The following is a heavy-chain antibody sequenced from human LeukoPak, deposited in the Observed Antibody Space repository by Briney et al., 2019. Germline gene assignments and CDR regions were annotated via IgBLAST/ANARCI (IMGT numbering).Heavy chain of an antibody. D-gene: IGHD2-2*01. CDR2: IHHSGST. J-gene: IGHJ3*02. CDR3: AFRYCSSTSCYRSPGYAFDI. V-gene: IGHV4-34*01. Sequence: SETLSLTCAVYGGSISGYYWSWIRQPPGKGLEWIAEIHHSGSTKYNPSLKSRVAISVDTSKNQFSLKLSSVTAADTAVYYCAFRYCSSTSCYRSPGYAFDIWGQGTMVTVSS. CDR1: GGSISGYY.